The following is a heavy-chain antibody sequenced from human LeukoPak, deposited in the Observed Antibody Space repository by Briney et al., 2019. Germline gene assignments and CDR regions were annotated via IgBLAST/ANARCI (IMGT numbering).Heavy chain of an antibody. CDR3: ASTTVVPAAMGGYAFDI. CDR1: GFTFSSYS. J-gene: IGHJ3*02. CDR2: ISSSSSYI. D-gene: IGHD2-2*01. Sequence: GGSLRLSCAASGFTFSSYSMNWVRQAPGKGLEWVSSISSSSSYIYYADSVNGRFTISIDNAKNSLYLQMNSLRAEDTAVYYCASTTVVPAAMGGYAFDIWGQGTMVTVSS. V-gene: IGHV3-21*01.